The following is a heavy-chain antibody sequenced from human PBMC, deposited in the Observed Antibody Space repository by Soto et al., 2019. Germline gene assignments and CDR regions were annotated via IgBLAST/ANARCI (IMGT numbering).Heavy chain of an antibody. V-gene: IGHV3-33*01. Sequence: GSLRLSCAASGNIFNGYGMHWVRQPPGKGLEWVAVIRYDGSNIFYAGSVKGRFTISRDNSKNTLYLQMNSLRAEDTAVYYCAIDVEGDATFFGYNDYWGQGFLITVSS. CDR3: AIDVEGDATFFGYNDY. CDR1: GNIFNGYG. J-gene: IGHJ4*02. D-gene: IGHD1-26*01. CDR2: IRYDGSNI.